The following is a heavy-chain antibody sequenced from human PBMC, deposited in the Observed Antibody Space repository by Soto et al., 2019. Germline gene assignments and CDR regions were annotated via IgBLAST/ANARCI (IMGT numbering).Heavy chain of an antibody. V-gene: IGHV1-69*02. CDR3: ARYAGYDFYYYYGMDV. Sequence: QVQLVQSGAEVKKPGSSVKVSCKASGGTFSSYTISWVRQAPGQGLEWMGRIIPILGIANYAQKFQGRVTITADKSTSTAYMELSSLRSEDTAVYYCARYAGYDFYYYYGMDVWGQGTTVTVS. J-gene: IGHJ6*02. D-gene: IGHD5-12*01. CDR2: IIPILGIA. CDR1: GGTFSSYT.